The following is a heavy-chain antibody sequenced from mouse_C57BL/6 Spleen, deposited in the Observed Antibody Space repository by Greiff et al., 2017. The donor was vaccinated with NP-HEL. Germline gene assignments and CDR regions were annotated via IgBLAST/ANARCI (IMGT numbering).Heavy chain of an antibody. D-gene: IGHD2-5*01. Sequence: LQESGAELVRPGASVTLSCKASGYTFTDYEMHWVKQTPVHGLEWIGAIDPETGGTAYNQKFKGKAILTADKSSSTAYMELRSLTSEDSAVYYCTRPYYSNPYYFDYWGQGTTLTVSS. CDR1: GYTFTDYE. CDR2: IDPETGGT. J-gene: IGHJ2*01. CDR3: TRPYYSNPYYFDY. V-gene: IGHV1-15*01.